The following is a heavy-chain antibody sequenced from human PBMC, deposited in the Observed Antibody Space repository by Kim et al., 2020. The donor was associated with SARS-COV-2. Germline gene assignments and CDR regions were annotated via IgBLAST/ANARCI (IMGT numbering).Heavy chain of an antibody. CDR3: ATPSVGY. V-gene: IGHV1-24*01. Sequence: EDGETISAQKFQGRVTMTEDTSTATAYMELSSLRSEDTAVYYCATPSVGYWGQGTLVTVSS. J-gene: IGHJ4*02. CDR2: EDGET.